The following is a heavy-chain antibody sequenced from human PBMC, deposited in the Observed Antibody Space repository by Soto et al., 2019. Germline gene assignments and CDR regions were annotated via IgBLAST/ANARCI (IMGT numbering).Heavy chain of an antibody. D-gene: IGHD5-12*01. CDR1: GFTFSSYG. Sequence: GGSLRLSCVASGFTFSSYGMHWVRQAPGKGLEWVAVIWYDGSNKYYADSVKGRFTISRDNSKNTLYLQMNSLRAEDTAVYYCERDFENDSGYSNYYSYGMDVWGQGTTVTVSS. CDR3: ERDFENDSGYSNYYSYGMDV. V-gene: IGHV3-33*01. J-gene: IGHJ6*02. CDR2: IWYDGSNK.